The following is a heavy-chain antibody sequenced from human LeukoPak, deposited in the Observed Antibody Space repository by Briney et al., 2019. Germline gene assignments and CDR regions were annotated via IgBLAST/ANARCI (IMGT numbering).Heavy chain of an antibody. V-gene: IGHV3-30-3*01. CDR2: ISYDGSNK. Sequence: PGGSLRLSCAASGFTFSNYWMHWVRQAPGKGLEWVAVISYDGSNKYYADSVKGRFTISRDNSKNTLYLQMNSLRAEDTAVYYCARDRIVEVITPYFDYWGQGTLVTVSS. CDR3: ARDRIVEVITPYFDY. J-gene: IGHJ4*02. D-gene: IGHD3-22*01. CDR1: GFTFSNYW.